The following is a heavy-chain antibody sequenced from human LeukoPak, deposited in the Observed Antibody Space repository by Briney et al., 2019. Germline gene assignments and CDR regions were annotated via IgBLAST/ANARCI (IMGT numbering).Heavy chain of an antibody. V-gene: IGHV1-8*01. CDR3: VRVDGSPDY. CDR2: MNPKSGNT. Sequence: ASVKVSCKASGYTFISHDINWVRQATGQGLEWMAWMNPKSGNTGHAQKFQGRVTITRDTSINTVYMELSSLRLEDTAVYFCVRVDGSPDYWGQGTLVTVSS. D-gene: IGHD5-24*01. J-gene: IGHJ4*02. CDR1: GYTFISHD.